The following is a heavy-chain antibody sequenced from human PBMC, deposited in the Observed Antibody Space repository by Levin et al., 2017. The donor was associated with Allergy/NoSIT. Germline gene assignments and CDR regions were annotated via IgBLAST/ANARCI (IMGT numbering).Heavy chain of an antibody. D-gene: IGHD6-19*01. CDR2: ISYDGSNK. CDR1: GFTFSSPA. CDR3: ARSGYSSGWAGDWFDP. J-gene: IGHJ5*02. V-gene: IGHV3-30*04. Sequence: LSLTCAASGFTFSSPAMHWVRQAPGKGLEWVAVISYDGSNKYYADSVKGRFTISRDNSKNTLYLQMNSLRAEDTAVYYCARSGYSSGWAGDWFDPWGQGTLVTVSS.